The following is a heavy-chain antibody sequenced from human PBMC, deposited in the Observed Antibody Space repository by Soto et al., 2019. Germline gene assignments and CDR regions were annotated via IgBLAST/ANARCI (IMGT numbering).Heavy chain of an antibody. D-gene: IGHD3-22*01. Sequence: QITLKESGPTLVKPTQTLTLTCTFSGFSLSTSGVGVGWIRQPPGKALEWLALIYWDDDKRYSPSLKSRLTITKDTPNNQVVLTMTNMDPVDTATYYCAHRLYYYDTFQHWGQGTLVTVSS. V-gene: IGHV2-5*02. CDR2: IYWDDDK. CDR3: AHRLYYYDTFQH. J-gene: IGHJ1*01. CDR1: GFSLSTSGVG.